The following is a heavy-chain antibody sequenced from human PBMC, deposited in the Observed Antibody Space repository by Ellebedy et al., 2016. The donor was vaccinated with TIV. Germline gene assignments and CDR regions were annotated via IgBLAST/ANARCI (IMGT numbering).Heavy chain of an antibody. J-gene: IGHJ3*02. CDR2: VDHGGST. CDR1: GGSFSGYS. Sequence: SETLSLTCAVYGGSFSGYSWSWIRQPPGRGLEWIGDVDHGGSTNYNPSLKSRVTISLDTSKNHFSLKLRSVTAADTAVYYCARNILRFLNAFEIWGQGTMVTVSS. CDR3: ARNILRFLNAFEI. D-gene: IGHD3-3*01. V-gene: IGHV4-34*01.